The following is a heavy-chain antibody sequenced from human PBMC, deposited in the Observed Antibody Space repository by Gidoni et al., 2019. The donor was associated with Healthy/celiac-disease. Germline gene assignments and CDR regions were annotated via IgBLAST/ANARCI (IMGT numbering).Heavy chain of an antibody. D-gene: IGHD2-2*01. CDR3: ARQGYCSSTSCFDYYYYMDV. Sequence: QVQLVQSGAEVKKPGSSVKVSCKASGGTFSSYAISWVRQAPGQGLQWMGGIIPIVGTANYARKFQGRVTITADESTSTAYMELSSLRSEDTAVYYCARQGYCSSTSCFDYYYYMDVWGKGTTVTVSS. CDR2: IIPIVGTA. J-gene: IGHJ6*03. CDR1: GGTFSSYA. V-gene: IGHV1-69*01.